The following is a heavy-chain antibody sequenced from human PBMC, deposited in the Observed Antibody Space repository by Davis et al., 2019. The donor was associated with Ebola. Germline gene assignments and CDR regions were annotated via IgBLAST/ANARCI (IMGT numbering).Heavy chain of an antibody. CDR3: ARQGRYYDSSGYFLDY. Sequence: PGGSLRLSCAGSGFTFSYYAMTWVRQAPGKGLEWVSIIGGGGGSTYYADSVRGRFTISRDNSKNTLYLQMNSLRAEDTAVYYCARQGRYYDSSGYFLDYWGQGTLVTVSS. CDR2: IGGGGGST. J-gene: IGHJ4*02. CDR1: GFTFSYYA. D-gene: IGHD3-22*01. V-gene: IGHV3-23*01.